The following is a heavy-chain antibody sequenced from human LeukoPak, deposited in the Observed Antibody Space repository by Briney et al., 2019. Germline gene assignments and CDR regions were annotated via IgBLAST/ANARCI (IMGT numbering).Heavy chain of an antibody. CDR1: GYTFTDYP. Sequence: ASVKVSCKVSGYTFTDYPIGWVRQAPGQGLEWMGWISAYNGYTNYPQSLQGRVTMTTDTSTGTAYMELRSLRFDDTAIYYCARVGGNYEGLIDYWGQGTLVTVSS. V-gene: IGHV1-18*01. CDR2: ISAYNGYT. D-gene: IGHD1-26*01. J-gene: IGHJ4*02. CDR3: ARVGGNYEGLIDY.